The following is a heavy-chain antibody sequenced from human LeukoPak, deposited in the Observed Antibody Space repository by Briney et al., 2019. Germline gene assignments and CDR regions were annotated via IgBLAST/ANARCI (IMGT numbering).Heavy chain of an antibody. J-gene: IGHJ4*02. Sequence: SETLSLTCTVSGGSISSGGYYWSRIRQPAGKGLEWIGRIYTSGSTNYNPSLKSRVTISVDTSKNQFSLKLSSVTAADTAAYYCARDHVWSSASYFDYWGQGILVTVSS. D-gene: IGHD2-2*01. CDR3: ARDHVWSSASYFDY. V-gene: IGHV4-61*02. CDR2: IYTSGST. CDR1: GGSISSGGYY.